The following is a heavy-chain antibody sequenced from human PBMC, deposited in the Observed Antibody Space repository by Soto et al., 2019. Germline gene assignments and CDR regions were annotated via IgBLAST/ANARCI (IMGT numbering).Heavy chain of an antibody. Sequence: ASVKVSCKASGYTFTSYAMHWVRQAPGQRLEWMGWINAGNGNTKYSQKFQGRVTITRDTSASTAYMELSSLRSEDTAVYYCAIDIKQQLVSDWFDPWGQGTLVTVSS. J-gene: IGHJ5*02. CDR1: GYTFTSYA. D-gene: IGHD6-13*01. V-gene: IGHV1-3*01. CDR3: AIDIKQQLVSDWFDP. CDR2: INAGNGNT.